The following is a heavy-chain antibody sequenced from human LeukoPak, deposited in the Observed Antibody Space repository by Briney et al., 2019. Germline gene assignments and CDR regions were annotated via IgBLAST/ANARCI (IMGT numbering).Heavy chain of an antibody. CDR2: IIPIFGTA. J-gene: IGHJ6*04. D-gene: IGHD6-19*01. CDR3: AREGVEQWLVGRLDV. CDR1: GGTFSIYA. V-gene: IGHV1-69*13. Sequence: SVKVSCKASGGTFSIYAISWVRQAPGQGIEWMGGIIPIFGTANYAQKFQGRVTITADESTSTAYMELSSLRSEDTAVYYCAREGVEQWLVGRLDVWGKGTTVTVSS.